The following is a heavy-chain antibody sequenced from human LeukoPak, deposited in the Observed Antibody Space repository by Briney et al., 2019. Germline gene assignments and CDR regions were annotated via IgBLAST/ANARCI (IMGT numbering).Heavy chain of an antibody. CDR3: AREVSEGFDF. D-gene: IGHD3-22*01. CDR1: GFTFSGYG. Sequence: PGGSLRLSCTASGFTFSGYGMNWIRQAPGKGLEWVSSFGTRSTSVYHAGSVKGRFAISRGNAKNSLYLQMNSLRAEDTALYYCAREVSEGFDFWGQGTLVTVSS. J-gene: IGHJ4*02. CDR2: FGTRSTSV. V-gene: IGHV3-21*01.